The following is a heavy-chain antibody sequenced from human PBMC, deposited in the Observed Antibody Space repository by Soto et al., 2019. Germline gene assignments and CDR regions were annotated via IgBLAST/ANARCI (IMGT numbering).Heavy chain of an antibody. CDR1: GGSFSGYY. Sequence: SETLSLTCAVYGGSFSGYYWSWIRQPPGKGLEWIGEINHSGSTNYNPSLKSRVTISVDTSKNQFSLKLSSVTAADTAVYYCTRKVRYAFDIWGQGTMVTVSS. CDR3: TRKVRYAFDI. V-gene: IGHV4-34*01. CDR2: INHSGST. J-gene: IGHJ3*02.